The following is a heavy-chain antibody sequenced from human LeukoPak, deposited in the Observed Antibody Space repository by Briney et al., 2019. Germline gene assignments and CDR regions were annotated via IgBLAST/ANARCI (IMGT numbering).Heavy chain of an antibody. J-gene: IGHJ4*02. CDR1: GYSISSGYY. V-gene: IGHV4-38-2*02. CDR3: SRDYHY. D-gene: IGHD3-16*02. CDR2: IYHSGST. Sequence: SETLSLTYTVSGYSISSGYYWGWIRQPPGKGLEWIGSIYHSGSTYYNPSLKSRVTISVDTSKNQFSLKLSSVTAADTAVYYCSRDYHYWGQGTLVTVSS.